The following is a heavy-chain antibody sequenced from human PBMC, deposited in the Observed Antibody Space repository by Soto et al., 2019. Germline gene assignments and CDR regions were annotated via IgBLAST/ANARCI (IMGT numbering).Heavy chain of an antibody. CDR3: ARHGGYYFDY. J-gene: IGHJ4*02. CDR2: IYHSLSI. D-gene: IGHD3-16*01. CDR1: SGSFSGYY. Sequence: PSETLSLTCAVYSGSFSGYYWSWIRQPPGKGLEWIGEIYHSLSIVYNPSLKSRVTISGDSSENQFSLKLRSVTAAETAVYYCARHGGYYFDYWGQGTLVTVSS. V-gene: IGHV4-34*01.